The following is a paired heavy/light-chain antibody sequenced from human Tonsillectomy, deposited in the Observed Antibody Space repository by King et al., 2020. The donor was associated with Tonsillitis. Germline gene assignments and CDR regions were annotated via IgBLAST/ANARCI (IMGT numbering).Heavy chain of an antibody. CDR3: VRGPTADLVYHYYGMDV. CDR1: GGTFSTYA. J-gene: IGHJ6*02. D-gene: IGHD2-21*02. CDR2: VIPMFGAT. Sequence: QVQLVQSGAEVKKPGSSVKVSCKASGGTFSTYAISWVRQAPGQGLEWMGGVIPMFGATNYAQKFQGRVTITADESTTTAYMELSSLRSEDTAVYYCVRGPTADLVYHYYGMDVWGQGTTVTV. V-gene: IGHV1-69*01.
Light chain of an antibody. Sequence: QSALTQPASVSGSPGQSITISCTGTSNDVGGYNSVSWYQQHPGKAPKLMIYDVSSRPSGVSNRFSGSKSGNTASLTISGLQTEDEADYYCNSYTFSSTPVVFGGGTKLTVL. CDR2: DVS. J-gene: IGLJ2*01. CDR1: SNDVGGYNS. V-gene: IGLV2-14*01. CDR3: NSYTFSSTPVV.